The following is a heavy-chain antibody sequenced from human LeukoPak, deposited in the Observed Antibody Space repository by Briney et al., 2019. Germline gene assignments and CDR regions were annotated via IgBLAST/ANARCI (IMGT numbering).Heavy chain of an antibody. CDR1: GYTFTSYG. D-gene: IGHD3-16*01. V-gene: IGHV1-18*04. CDR2: ISTYNGNT. CDR3: ARGGRLGELFSPDY. Sequence: VASVKVSCKASGYTFTSYGITWVRQAHGQGLEWMGWISTYNGNTNYAQNLQGRVTMTTDTSTSTAYMELRSLRSDDTAVYYCARGGRLGELFSPDYWGQGTLVTVSS. J-gene: IGHJ4*02.